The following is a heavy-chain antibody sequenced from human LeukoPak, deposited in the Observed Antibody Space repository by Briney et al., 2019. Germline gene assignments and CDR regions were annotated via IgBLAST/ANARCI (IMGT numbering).Heavy chain of an antibody. J-gene: IGHJ5*02. D-gene: IGHD3-3*01. Sequence: SETLSLTCTVSGGSISSGDYYWSWIRQPPGKGLEWIGYIYYSGSTYYNPSLKSRVTISVDTSKNQFSLKLSSVTAADTAVYYCAREARFLAIFDPWGQGTLVTVSS. CDR2: IYYSGST. CDR1: GGSISSGDYY. V-gene: IGHV4-30-4*08. CDR3: AREARFLAIFDP.